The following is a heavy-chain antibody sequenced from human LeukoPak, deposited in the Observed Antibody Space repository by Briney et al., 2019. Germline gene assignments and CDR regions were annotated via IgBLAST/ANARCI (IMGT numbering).Heavy chain of an antibody. CDR2: INWNGGGT. Sequence: GGSLRLSCAASGITFDDFGMNWVRQAPGKGLEWVSGINWNGGGTGYADSVKGRFTISRDNAKKILYLQMNSLRVEDTAVYYCARWELSGRVMERLSWIDHWGQGALVTVSS. CDR3: ARWELSGRVMERLSWIDH. CDR1: GITFDDFG. D-gene: IGHD3-16*02. V-gene: IGHV3-20*04. J-gene: IGHJ4*02.